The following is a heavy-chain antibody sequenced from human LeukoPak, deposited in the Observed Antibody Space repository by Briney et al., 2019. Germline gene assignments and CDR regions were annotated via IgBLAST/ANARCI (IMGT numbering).Heavy chain of an antibody. CDR3: ASLWSDYGSYRGYYDYYYMDI. V-gene: IGHV5-51*01. CDR2: IYPGDSDT. D-gene: IGHD4-11*01. J-gene: IGHJ6*03. CDR1: GYSFTSYW. Sequence: GESRKISCKGSGYSFTSYWIGWVRQMPGKGLEWMGIIYPGDSDTRYSPSFQGQVTISADKSISTAYLQWSSLKASDTAMYYCASLWSDYGSYRGYYDYYYMDIWGKGTTATVSS.